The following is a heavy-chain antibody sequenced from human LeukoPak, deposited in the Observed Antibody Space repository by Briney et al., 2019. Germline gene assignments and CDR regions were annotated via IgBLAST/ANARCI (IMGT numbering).Heavy chain of an antibody. Sequence: SETLSLTCTVSGGSMNNFYWSWIRQPAGKGLEWIGRIHSGGTTTYNPSLRSRLTFSIDTSKKQFSLWLSSVTAADTAIYYCARDNPAGYSHEHYYYYMDVWGKGTAVTVSS. D-gene: IGHD5-18*01. V-gene: IGHV4-4*07. CDR3: ARDNPAGYSHEHYYYYMDV. J-gene: IGHJ6*03. CDR2: IHSGGTT. CDR1: GGSMNNFY.